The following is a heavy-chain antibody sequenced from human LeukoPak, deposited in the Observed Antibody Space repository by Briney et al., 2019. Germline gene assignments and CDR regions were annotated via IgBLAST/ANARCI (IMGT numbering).Heavy chain of an antibody. CDR1: GFTFSSYA. J-gene: IGHJ4*02. D-gene: IGHD4-17*01. CDR3: AKGRLPDYGDYGHFDY. Sequence: GGSLRLSCAASGFTFSSYAMSWVRQAPGKGLEWVSAISGSGGSTYYADSVKGRFTISRDNSKNTLYLQMNSLRAEDTAVYYCAKGRLPDYGDYGHFDYWGQGTLVTVSS. CDR2: ISGSGGST. V-gene: IGHV3-23*01.